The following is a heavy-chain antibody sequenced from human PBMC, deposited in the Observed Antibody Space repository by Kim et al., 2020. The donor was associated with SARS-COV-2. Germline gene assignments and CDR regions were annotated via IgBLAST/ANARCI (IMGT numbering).Heavy chain of an antibody. CDR2: ISPSSGGT. CDR1: GYTFTGDH. Sequence: ASVKVSCKASGYTFTGDHMHWVRQAPGQGPEWMGRISPSSGGTKYAQKFQGRVTMTRDTSSSTAYMEMSRLRSDDTAVYYCARGELLWFGDLWGQGTLVT. J-gene: IGHJ4*02. V-gene: IGHV1-2*06. CDR3: ARGELLWFGDL. D-gene: IGHD3-10*01.